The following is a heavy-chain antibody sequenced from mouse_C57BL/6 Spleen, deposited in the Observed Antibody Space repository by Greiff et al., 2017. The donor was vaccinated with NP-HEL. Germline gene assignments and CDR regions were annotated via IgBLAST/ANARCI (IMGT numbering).Heavy chain of an antibody. CDR3: TTLLLREWYFDV. CDR1: GFNIKDDY. CDR2: IDPENGDT. J-gene: IGHJ1*03. D-gene: IGHD1-1*01. V-gene: IGHV14-4*01. Sequence: EVQLQQSGAELVRPGASVKLSCTASGFNIKDDYMHWVKQRPEQGLEWIGWIDPENGDTEYASKFQGKATITADTSSNTAYLQLSSLTSEDTAVYYCTTLLLREWYFDVWGTGTTVTVSA.